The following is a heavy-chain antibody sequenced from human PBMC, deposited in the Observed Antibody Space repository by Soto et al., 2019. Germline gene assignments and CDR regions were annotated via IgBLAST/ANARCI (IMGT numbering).Heavy chain of an antibody. J-gene: IGHJ4*02. CDR2: ISYDGSNK. CDR3: ANGGWELLEWGGY. D-gene: IGHD1-26*01. Sequence: QVQLVESGGGVVQPGRSLRLSCAASGFTFSSYGMHWVRQAPGKGLEWVAVISYDGSNKYYADSVKGRFTISRDNSKNTLYLQMNSLRAEDTAVYYCANGGWELLEWGGYWGQGTLVTVSS. V-gene: IGHV3-30*18. CDR1: GFTFSSYG.